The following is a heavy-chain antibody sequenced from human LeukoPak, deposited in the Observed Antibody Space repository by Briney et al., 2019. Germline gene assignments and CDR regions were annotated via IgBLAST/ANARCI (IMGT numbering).Heavy chain of an antibody. D-gene: IGHD3-10*01. V-gene: IGHV4-34*01. J-gene: IGHJ4*02. CDR2: INHSGST. CDR1: GGSFSGYY. Sequence: PSETLSLTCAVYGGSFSGYYWSWIRQPPGKGLEWIGEINHSGSTNYNPSLKSRVTISVDTSKNQFSLKLSSVTAADTAVYYCARGHRRRSQYYYGSGTLKGFDYWGQGTLVTVSS. CDR3: ARGHRRRSQYYYGSGTLKGFDY.